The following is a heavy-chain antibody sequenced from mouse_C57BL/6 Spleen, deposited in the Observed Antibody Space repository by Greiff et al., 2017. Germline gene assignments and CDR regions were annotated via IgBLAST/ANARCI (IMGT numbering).Heavy chain of an antibody. Sequence: VKLQQSGAELVKPGASVKLSCKASGYTFTSYWIHWVKQRPGRGLEWIGRIDPNSGGTKYNEKFKSKATLTVDKPSSTAYMQLSSLTSEDSAVYYCARERGPENDFDYWGQGTTLTVSS. CDR3: ARERGPENDFDY. D-gene: IGHD3-3*01. J-gene: IGHJ2*01. V-gene: IGHV1-72*01. CDR1: GYTFTSYW. CDR2: IDPNSGGT.